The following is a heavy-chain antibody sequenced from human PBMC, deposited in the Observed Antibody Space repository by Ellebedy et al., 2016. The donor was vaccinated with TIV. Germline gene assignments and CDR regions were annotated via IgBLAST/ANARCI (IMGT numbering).Heavy chain of an antibody. CDR2: IYSGGST. Sequence: GGSLRLSCAASGFSVSSNYMSWVRQAPGKGLEWVSVIYSGGSTYYADSVKGRFTISRDTSKDTLYLQMNSLRAEDTAVFYCARVDLGLAFDYWGQGTLVTVSS. D-gene: IGHD3/OR15-3a*01. V-gene: IGHV3-53*01. CDR3: ARVDLGLAFDY. J-gene: IGHJ4*02. CDR1: GFSVSSNY.